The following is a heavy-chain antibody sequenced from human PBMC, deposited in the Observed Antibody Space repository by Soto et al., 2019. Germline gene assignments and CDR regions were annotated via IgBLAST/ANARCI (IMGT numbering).Heavy chain of an antibody. CDR3: ARSGITGTYVD. D-gene: IGHD1-7*01. V-gene: IGHV3-21*01. CDR1: GFTFSSYS. Sequence: EVQLVESGGGLVKPGGSLRLSCAASGFTFSSYSMNWVRQAPVKGLEWVSSISSSSSYIYYADSVKGRFTISRDNAKNSLYLQMNSLRAEDTAVYYCARSGITGTYVDWGQGTLVTVSS. CDR2: ISSSSSYI. J-gene: IGHJ4*02.